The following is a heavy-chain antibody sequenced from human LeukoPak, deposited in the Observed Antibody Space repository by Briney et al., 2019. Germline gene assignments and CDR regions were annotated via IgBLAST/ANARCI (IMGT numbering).Heavy chain of an antibody. J-gene: IGHJ3*02. D-gene: IGHD2-15*01. CDR2: ISSSSSYI. CDR1: GFTFSSYS. V-gene: IGHV3-21*01. Sequence: PGGSLRLSCAASGFTFSSYSMNWVRQAPGKGLEWVSSISSSSSYIYYADSVKGRFTISRGNAKNSLYLQMNSLRAEDTAVYYCAREPSSVVAATRGAFDIWGQGTMVTVSS. CDR3: AREPSSVVAATRGAFDI.